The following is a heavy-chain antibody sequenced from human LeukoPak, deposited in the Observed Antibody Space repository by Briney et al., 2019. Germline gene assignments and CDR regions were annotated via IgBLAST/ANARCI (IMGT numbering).Heavy chain of an antibody. D-gene: IGHD4-23*01. CDR1: GGSISSSSYY. J-gene: IGHJ2*01. CDR2: IYYSGST. V-gene: IGHV4-39*01. Sequence: PSETLSLTCTVSGGSISSSSYYWGWIRQPPGKGLEWIGSIYYSGSTYYNPSLKSRVTISVDTSKNQFSLKLSSVTAADTAVYYCARHLGGGNSVWYFDLWAVAPWSLSPQ. CDR3: ARHLGGGNSVWYFDL.